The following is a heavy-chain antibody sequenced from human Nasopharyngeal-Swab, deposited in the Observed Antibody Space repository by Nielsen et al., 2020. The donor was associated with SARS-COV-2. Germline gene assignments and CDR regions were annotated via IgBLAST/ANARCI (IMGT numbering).Heavy chain of an antibody. J-gene: IGHJ6*02. Sequence: SETLSLTCAVSGGPIISTDYYWVWIRQPPGKGLEWIGSFYYDGSTYYNPSLKSRVTISVVTPNTQFSLKLASVTAADTAVYYCARGKVGFDYGGNIDYDYGMDVWGQGTTVSVSS. CDR1: GGPIISTDYY. D-gene: IGHD4-23*01. CDR3: ARGKVGFDYGGNIDYDYGMDV. V-gene: IGHV4-39*01. CDR2: FYYDGST.